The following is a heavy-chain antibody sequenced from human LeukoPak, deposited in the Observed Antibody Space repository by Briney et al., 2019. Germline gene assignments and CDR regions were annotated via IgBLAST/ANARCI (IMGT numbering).Heavy chain of an antibody. D-gene: IGHD1-7*01. CDR2: IYYSGST. Sequence: KPSETLSLTCTVSGGSISTYYWSWIRQPPGKGLEWIGYIYYSGSTNNNPSLKSRVTISLDTSKNQFSLKLSSVTAADTAVYYCAXXXXXXXXXXXRGELYWYFDLWGRGTLVTVSS. J-gene: IGHJ2*01. CDR3: AXXXXXXXXXXXRGELYWYFDL. V-gene: IGHV4-59*08. CDR1: GGSISTYY.